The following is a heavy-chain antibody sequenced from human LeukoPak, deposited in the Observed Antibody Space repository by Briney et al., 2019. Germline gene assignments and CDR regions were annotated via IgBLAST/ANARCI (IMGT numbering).Heavy chain of an antibody. V-gene: IGHV4-31*03. D-gene: IGHD5-24*01. CDR1: GGSISSGGYY. CDR3: ASRRDEAWFDP. J-gene: IGHJ5*02. Sequence: SETLSLTCTVSGGSISSGGYYWTWIRQHPGKGLEWIGYISYSGSTYYNPSLQSRVTISVDTSKNQFSLKLSSVTAADTAVYYCASRRDEAWFDPWGQGTLVTVSS. CDR2: ISYSGST.